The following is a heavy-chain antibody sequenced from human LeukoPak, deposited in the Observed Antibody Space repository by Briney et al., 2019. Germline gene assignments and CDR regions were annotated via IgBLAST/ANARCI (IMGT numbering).Heavy chain of an antibody. J-gene: IGHJ4*02. CDR1: GFTFSNYN. V-gene: IGHV3-21*01. CDR2: ISSSTYI. Sequence: GGSLTLSCTASGFTFSNYNMNWVRQAPGQGLEWVSSISSSTYIYYADSVRGRFTLSRDDAKNSLSLQMDGLTADDTAVYYCARDVCSSINCYFEYWGQGTLVTVSS. CDR3: ARDVCSSINCYFEY. D-gene: IGHD2-2*01.